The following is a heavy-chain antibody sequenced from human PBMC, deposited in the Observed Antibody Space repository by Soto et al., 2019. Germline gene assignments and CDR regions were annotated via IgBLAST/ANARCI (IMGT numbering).Heavy chain of an antibody. CDR3: ARLKSTVTRHHYFDY. D-gene: IGHD4-17*01. Sequence: PSETLSLTCTVSGGSISSSSYYWGWIRQPPGKGLEWIGSIYYSGSTYYNPSLKSRVTISVDTSKNQFSLKLSSVTAADTAVYYCARLKSTVTRHHYFDYWGQGTLVTVSS. CDR2: IYYSGST. CDR1: GGSISSSSYY. J-gene: IGHJ4*02. V-gene: IGHV4-39*01.